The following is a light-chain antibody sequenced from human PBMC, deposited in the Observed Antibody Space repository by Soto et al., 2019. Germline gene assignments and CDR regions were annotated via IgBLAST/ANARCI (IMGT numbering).Light chain of an antibody. CDR2: AAS. CDR3: QQSYSTIT. V-gene: IGKV1-39*01. J-gene: IGKJ5*01. Sequence: DFQMTQSPSTLSASVGDRVTITCRASQSISMYLNWYQQKPGKAPKLLIYAASSLQSGVPSRFSGSGSGTDFTLTISSLQPEDFATYYCQQSYSTITFGQGTRLET. CDR1: QSISMY.